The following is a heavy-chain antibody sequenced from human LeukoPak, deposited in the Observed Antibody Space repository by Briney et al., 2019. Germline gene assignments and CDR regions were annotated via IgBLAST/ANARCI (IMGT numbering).Heavy chain of an antibody. D-gene: IGHD2-2*02. Sequence: AGGSLRLSCAASGFTFSIYAMHWVRQAPGKGLEYVSAITSNGGSAYYANSVKGRFTISRDNSKNTLYLQMGSLRAEDMAVYYCAREYCDSTTCYRTIGYWGQGTLVTVSS. CDR1: GFTFSIYA. CDR2: ITSNGGSA. J-gene: IGHJ4*02. CDR3: AREYCDSTTCYRTIGY. V-gene: IGHV3-64*01.